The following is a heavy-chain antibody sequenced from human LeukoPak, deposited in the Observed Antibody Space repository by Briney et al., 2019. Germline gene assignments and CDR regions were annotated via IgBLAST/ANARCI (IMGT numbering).Heavy chain of an antibody. D-gene: IGHD6-13*01. CDR2: INHSGST. CDR3: ASIRSSWYKGATPSPDY. J-gene: IGHJ4*02. Sequence: SETLSLTCAVYGGSFSGYYWSWIRQPPGKGLEWIGEINHSGSTNYNPSLKSRVTISVDTSKNQFSLKLSSVTAADTAVYYCASIRSSWYKGATPSPDYWGQGTLVTVSS. V-gene: IGHV4-34*01. CDR1: GGSFSGYY.